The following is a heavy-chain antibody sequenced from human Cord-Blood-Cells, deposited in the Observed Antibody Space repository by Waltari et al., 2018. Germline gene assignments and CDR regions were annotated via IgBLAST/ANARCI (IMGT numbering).Heavy chain of an antibody. D-gene: IGHD3-10*01. CDR3: AGWFRELFDY. J-gene: IGHJ4*02. Sequence: QVQLQESGPGLVKPSETRSPTRTGSGGPISMHYWSWIRQPPGKGLEWIGYIYYSGSTNYNPSLKSRVTISVDTSKNQFSLKLSSVTAADTAVYYCAGWFRELFDYWGQGTLVTVSS. CDR2: IYYSGST. CDR1: GGPISMHY. V-gene: IGHV4-59*08.